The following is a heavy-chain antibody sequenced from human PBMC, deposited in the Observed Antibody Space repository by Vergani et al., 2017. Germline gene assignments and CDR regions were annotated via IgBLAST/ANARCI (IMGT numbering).Heavy chain of an antibody. CDR2: IIPLFGKT. CDR1: GGSFSNHA. V-gene: IGHV1-69*12. Sequence: QVQLVQSGAEVKKPGSSAKVSCKASGGSFSNHAFSWVRQPPGQGLEWMGGIIPLFGKTHYAQRFQGRVTITADETSTTSYMELNSLTSEDTAVYYCAGAPPPDDVSVWANDEYAMDVWGQGTTVIVSS. J-gene: IGHJ6*02. CDR3: AGAPPPDDVSVWANDEYAMDV. D-gene: IGHD3-16*01.